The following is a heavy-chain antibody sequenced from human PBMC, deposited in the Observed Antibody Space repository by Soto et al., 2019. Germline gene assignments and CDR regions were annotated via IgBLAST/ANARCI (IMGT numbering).Heavy chain of an antibody. CDR3: ARDSSTFLRDYYGSGSLVAGMDV. J-gene: IGHJ6*02. V-gene: IGHV1-69*06. CDR1: GATFSRNS. D-gene: IGHD3-10*01. CDR2: IIPIFGTA. Sequence: SVKVSCKASGATFSRNSICWLRQAPVQGLEWMRGIIPIFGTANYAQKFQGRVTITADKSTSTAYMELSSLRSEDTAVYYCARDSSTFLRDYYGSGSLVAGMDVWGQGTTVTGSS.